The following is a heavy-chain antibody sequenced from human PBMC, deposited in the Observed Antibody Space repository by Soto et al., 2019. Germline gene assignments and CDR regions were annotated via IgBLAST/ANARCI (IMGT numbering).Heavy chain of an antibody. V-gene: IGHV1-18*01. CDR1: GYTFTSYG. CDR3: ARATYYYDSSGDWDFDY. J-gene: IGHJ4*02. CDR2: ISAYNGNT. D-gene: IGHD3-22*01. Sequence: QVQLVQSGAEVKKPGASVKVSCKASGYTFTSYGISWVRQAPGQGLEWMGWISAYNGNTNYAQKLQGRVTMTTDTPTSTAYMELRSLRSDDTAVYYCARATYYYDSSGDWDFDYWGQGTLVTVSS.